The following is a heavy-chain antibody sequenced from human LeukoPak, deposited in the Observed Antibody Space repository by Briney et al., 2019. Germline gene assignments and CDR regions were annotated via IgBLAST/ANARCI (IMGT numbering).Heavy chain of an antibody. CDR1: GFTFSSYS. Sequence: GGSLRLSCAASGFTFSSYSMNWVRQAPGKGLERVSSISTSGTYIDYADSVKGRFTISRDNAKNSLYLQLDSLRAEDTAVYYCARDLEDYNSGGYYLGYWGQGTLVTVSS. D-gene: IGHD3-22*01. CDR2: ISTSGTYI. J-gene: IGHJ4*02. CDR3: ARDLEDYNSGGYYLGY. V-gene: IGHV3-21*01.